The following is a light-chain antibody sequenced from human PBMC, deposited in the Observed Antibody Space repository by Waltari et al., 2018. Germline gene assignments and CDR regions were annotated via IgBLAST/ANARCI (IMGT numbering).Light chain of an antibody. CDR1: STDIGVYNT. CDR2: DVY. J-gene: IGLJ3*02. V-gene: IGLV2-11*01. CDR3: CTYAGSYTQVV. Sequence: QSALTQLRPVSGSPGQSVTISRTGNSTDIGVYNTFSWYQHHPDKAPTLMIFDVYKRPSGVPDRFSGSKSGNTASLTISGLQPEDEADYYCCTYAGSYTQVVFGGGTKLTVL.